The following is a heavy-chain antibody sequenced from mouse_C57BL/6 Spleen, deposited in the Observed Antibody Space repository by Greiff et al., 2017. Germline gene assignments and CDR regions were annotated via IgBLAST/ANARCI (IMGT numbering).Heavy chain of an antibody. CDR2: IHPNSGST. J-gene: IGHJ1*03. Sequence: QVQLQQPGAELVKPGASVKLSCKASGYTFTSYWMHWVKQRPGQGLEWIGMIHPNSGSTYYNEKFKSKATLTVDKSSSPAYMQLSSLTSEDSAVYYCASQEDWYFDGWGTGTTVTVSS. CDR1: GYTFTSYW. CDR3: ASQEDWYFDG. V-gene: IGHV1-64*01.